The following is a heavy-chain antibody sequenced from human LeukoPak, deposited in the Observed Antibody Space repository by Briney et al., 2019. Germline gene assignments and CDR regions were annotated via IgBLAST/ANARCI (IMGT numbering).Heavy chain of an antibody. CDR3: AREGYYDFWSGYYTYYYYMDV. J-gene: IGHJ6*03. CDR2: MNPNSGNT. CDR1: GYTFTSYD. Sequence: ASVKVSCKASGYTFTSYDIDWVRQATGQGLEWMGWMNPNSGNTGYAQKFQGRVTMTRNTSISTAYMELSSLRSEDTAVYYCAREGYYDFWSGYYTYYYYMDVWGKGTTVTVSS. V-gene: IGHV1-8*01. D-gene: IGHD3-3*01.